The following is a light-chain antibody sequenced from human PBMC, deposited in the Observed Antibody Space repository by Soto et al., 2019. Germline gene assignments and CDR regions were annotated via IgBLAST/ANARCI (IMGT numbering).Light chain of an antibody. CDR1: QSISSY. V-gene: IGKV1-39*01. CDR3: QQSNSSPYT. CDR2: AAS. Sequence: DIQMTQSPSSLSASVGDRVTITCRASQSISSYLDWFQQKPGKAPKLLIYAASSLQSGVPSRFSGSGSESHLILIISRLQHEDVATYYCQQSNSSPYTFGQGTKLEIK. J-gene: IGKJ2*01.